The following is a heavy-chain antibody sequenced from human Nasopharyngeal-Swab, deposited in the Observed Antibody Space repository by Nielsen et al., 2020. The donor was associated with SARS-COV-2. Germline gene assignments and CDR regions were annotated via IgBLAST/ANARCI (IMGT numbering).Heavy chain of an antibody. CDR2: INSDGSST. V-gene: IGHV3-74*01. J-gene: IGHJ4*02. D-gene: IGHD3-10*01. CDR1: GFTFSSYW. Sequence: GESLKISCAASGFTFSSYWMHWVRQAPGKGLVWVSRINSDGSSTSYADSVKGRFTISRDNAKNTLYLQMNSLRAEDTAVYYCAREHITMVRGGDYWGQGTLVTVSS. CDR3: AREHITMVRGGDY.